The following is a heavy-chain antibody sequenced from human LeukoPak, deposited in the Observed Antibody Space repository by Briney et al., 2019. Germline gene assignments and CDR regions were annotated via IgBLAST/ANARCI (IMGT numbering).Heavy chain of an antibody. CDR1: GFTFSSYA. V-gene: IGHV3-23*01. CDR2: ISGSGGST. D-gene: IGHD4-17*01. J-gene: IGHJ4*02. CDR3: AKVPLYGDYFYSNFDY. Sequence: PGGSLRLSCAASGFTFSSYAMSWVRQAPGKGLEWVSAISGSGGSTYYADSVKGRFTISRDNSKNTLYLQMNSLRAEDTAVYYCAKVPLYGDYFYSNFDYWGQGTLVTVSS.